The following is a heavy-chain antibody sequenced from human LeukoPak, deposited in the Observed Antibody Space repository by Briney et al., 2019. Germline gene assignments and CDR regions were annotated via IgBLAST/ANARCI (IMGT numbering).Heavy chain of an antibody. D-gene: IGHD6-19*01. J-gene: IGHJ4*02. V-gene: IGHV3-33*06. CDR1: GFTFSSYG. CDR2: IWYDGSNK. CDR3: AKDPHGGYSSGWPDY. Sequence: GGSLRLSCAASGFTFSSYGMHWVRQAPGKGLEGVALIWYDGSNKYYADSVKGRFTISRDNSKNTLYLQMNSVRAEDTAVYYCAKDPHGGYSSGWPDYWGQGTLVTVSS.